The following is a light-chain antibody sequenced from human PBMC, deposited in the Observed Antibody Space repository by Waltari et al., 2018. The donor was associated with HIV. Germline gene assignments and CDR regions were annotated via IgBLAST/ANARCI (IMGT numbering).Light chain of an antibody. CDR1: SSNIGGNY. Sequence: QSVLTQPPSASGAPGQRVTMSCSGSSSNIGGNYVYWYQHLPGSAHKLLISRNNNRPSGVPDRFSGSKSGTSASLAISGLRSEDEADYYCAAWDDSLSGVLFGGGTKLTVL. J-gene: IGLJ3*02. V-gene: IGLV1-47*01. CDR2: RNN. CDR3: AAWDDSLSGVL.